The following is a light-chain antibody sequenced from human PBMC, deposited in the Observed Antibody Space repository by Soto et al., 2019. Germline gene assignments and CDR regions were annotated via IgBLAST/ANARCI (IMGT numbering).Light chain of an antibody. V-gene: IGLV1-44*01. CDR2: SNN. J-gene: IGLJ3*02. CDR3: AAWDDSMNAWV. Sequence: QAVVTQPPSASGTPGQRVTISCSGSGSNFGSNTVLWYQQLPGTAPKLLIYSNNKRPSGVPDRFSGSKSGTSASLAISGRQSEDEADYYCAAWDDSMNAWVFGVGTKLTVL. CDR1: GSNFGSNT.